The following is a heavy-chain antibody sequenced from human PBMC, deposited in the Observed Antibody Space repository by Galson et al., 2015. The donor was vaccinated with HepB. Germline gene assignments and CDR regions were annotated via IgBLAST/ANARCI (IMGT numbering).Heavy chain of an antibody. CDR3: VKSGSGYCSGGSCYSNYYFDY. Sequence: SLRLSCAASGFTFSSYAMHWVRQAPGKGLEYVSAISSNGGSTYYADSVKGRFTISRDNSKNTLYLQMSSLRAEDTAVYYCVKSGSGYCSGGSCYSNYYFDYWGQGTLVTVSS. D-gene: IGHD2-15*01. V-gene: IGHV3-64D*06. CDR2: ISSNGGST. J-gene: IGHJ4*02. CDR1: GFTFSSYA.